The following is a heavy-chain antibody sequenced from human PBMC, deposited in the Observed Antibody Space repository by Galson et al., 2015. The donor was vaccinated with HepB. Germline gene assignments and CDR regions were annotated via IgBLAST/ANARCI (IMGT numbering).Heavy chain of an antibody. CDR2: TYYRSKWYN. D-gene: IGHD1-7*01. Sequence: CAISGDSVSSNSVVWNWIRQSPSRGLEWLGRTYYRSKWYNDYAVSVKSRITINPDTSKNQFSLQLNSVTPEDTAVYFCAREGLYGITGTTAPFDYWGQGTLVTVSS. V-gene: IGHV6-1*01. CDR1: GDSVSSNSVV. J-gene: IGHJ4*02. CDR3: AREGLYGITGTTAPFDY.